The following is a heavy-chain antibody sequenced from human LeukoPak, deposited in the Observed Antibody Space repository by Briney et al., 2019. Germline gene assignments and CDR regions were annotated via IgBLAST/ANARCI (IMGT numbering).Heavy chain of an antibody. J-gene: IGHJ4*02. D-gene: IGHD6-13*01. CDR1: GGSISSSIYY. Sequence: SETLSLTCTVSGGSISSSIYYWGWIRQPPGKGLEWLGSIYYSGSTYYNPSLKSRVTISVDTSKNQFSLKLLSVTAADAAVYFWARLGEQQLEPPATGYWGQGTLVTVSA. CDR2: IYYSGST. CDR3: ARLGEQQLEPPATGY. V-gene: IGHV4-39*01.